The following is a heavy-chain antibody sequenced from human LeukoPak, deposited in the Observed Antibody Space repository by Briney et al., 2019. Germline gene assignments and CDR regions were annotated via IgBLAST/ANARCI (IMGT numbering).Heavy chain of an antibody. CDR2: INPNSGGT. V-gene: IGHV1-2*02. CDR3: ASGGGRMSYYFNY. CDR1: VYTFTGYY. Sequence: GASVKVSCKASVYTFTGYYMHGVRQAPGQGLEWVGWINPNSGGTNYAQKYQGRVTMTRDTSISTAYMELSRLRSDDTAVYYCASGGGRMSYYFNYWGQGTLVTVSS. J-gene: IGHJ4*02. D-gene: IGHD1-26*01.